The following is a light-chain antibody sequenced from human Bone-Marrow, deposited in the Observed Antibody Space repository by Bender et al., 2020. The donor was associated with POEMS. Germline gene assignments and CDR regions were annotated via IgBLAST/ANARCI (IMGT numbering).Light chain of an antibody. Sequence: QSALTQPASVSESPGQSITISCTGSRSDIGVYDFVSWYQQHPGKAPKLIMYDVDTRPSGVSNRFSGSKSGNTASLTVSGLQAEDEADYYCCSYVHTYVQFGGGTKVTVL. CDR3: CSYVHTYVQ. J-gene: IGLJ2*01. V-gene: IGLV2-14*03. CDR1: RSDIGVYDF. CDR2: DVD.